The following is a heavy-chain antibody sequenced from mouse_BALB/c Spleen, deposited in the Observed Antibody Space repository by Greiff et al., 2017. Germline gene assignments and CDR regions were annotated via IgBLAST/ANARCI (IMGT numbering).Heavy chain of an antibody. CDR1: GFSLSRYS. Sequence: VQVVESGPGLVAPSQSLSITCTVSGFSLSRYSVHWVRQPPGKGLEWLGMIWGGGSTDYNSALKSRLSISKDNSKSQVFLKMNSLQTDDTAMYYCARKDPSGGWLSHAMDYWGQGTSVTVSS. D-gene: IGHD2-3*01. CDR3: ARKDPSGGWLSHAMDY. CDR2: IWGGGST. J-gene: IGHJ4*01. V-gene: IGHV2-6-4*01.